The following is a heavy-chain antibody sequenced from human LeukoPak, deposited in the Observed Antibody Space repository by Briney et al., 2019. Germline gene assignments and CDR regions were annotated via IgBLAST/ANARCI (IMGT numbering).Heavy chain of an antibody. CDR2: ISGKNTI. V-gene: IGHV3-48*03. CDR1: GFDFKTYE. D-gene: IGHD3-10*01. J-gene: IGHJ3*02. CDR3: ASELWFGESNALDT. Sequence: GGPLRLSCAASGFDFKTYEMNWVRQAPGKGLEWISYISGKNTINYADSVKGRFTISRDNTKNSLYLQMNSLRAEDTAVYYCASELWFGESNALDTWGQGTVVTVSS.